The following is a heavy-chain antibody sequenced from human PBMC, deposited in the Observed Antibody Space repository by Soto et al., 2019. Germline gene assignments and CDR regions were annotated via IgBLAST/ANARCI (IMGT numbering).Heavy chain of an antibody. V-gene: IGHV4-4*02. Sequence: QVQLQESGPGLVKPSGTLSLTCAVSGGSISSSNWWSWVRQPPGKGLEWIGEIYHSGSTNYNPSLKSRVTRSADKYKHQFSLKLSSVTAADTAVYYCVVGASSKVEPDYWGQGTLVTVSS. D-gene: IGHD1-26*01. CDR1: GGSISSSNW. CDR3: VVGASSKVEPDY. CDR2: IYHSGST. J-gene: IGHJ4*02.